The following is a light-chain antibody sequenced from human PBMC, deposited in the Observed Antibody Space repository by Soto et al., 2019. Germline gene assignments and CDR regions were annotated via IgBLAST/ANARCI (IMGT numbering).Light chain of an antibody. CDR3: QQFGTSAT. Sequence: ESVLISSLDILSLSPGERATLSCRASQSVSSTFLAWYQQRPGQAPRLLIYGASSRATGIPDRFSGSGSGTDFTLTITRLEPEDFALYYCQQFGTSATFGQGTKVDIK. J-gene: IGKJ1*01. CDR1: QSVSSTF. V-gene: IGKV3-20*01. CDR2: GAS.